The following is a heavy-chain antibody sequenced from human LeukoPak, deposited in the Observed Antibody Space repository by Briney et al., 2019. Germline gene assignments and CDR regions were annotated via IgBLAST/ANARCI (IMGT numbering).Heavy chain of an antibody. V-gene: IGHV3-30*02. CDR1: GFTFSSYS. Sequence: GGSLRLSCATSGFTFSSYSMHWVRQAPGKGLEWVAFIRNDGSTKYFADSVKGRFTISRDNSKNTLYLQMNSLRAEDTAVYYCAKTHSSSWGIFDYWGQGTLVTVSS. J-gene: IGHJ4*02. CDR2: IRNDGSTK. D-gene: IGHD6-13*01. CDR3: AKTHSSSWGIFDY.